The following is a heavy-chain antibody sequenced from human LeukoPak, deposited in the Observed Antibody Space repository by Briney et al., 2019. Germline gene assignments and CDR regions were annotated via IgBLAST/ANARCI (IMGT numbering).Heavy chain of an antibody. Sequence: SETLSLTCTVSGGSISSGGYYWSWIRQPPGKGLEWIGYIYHSGSTYYNPSLKSRVTISVDRSKNQFSLKVNSLTAADTAVYYCARRPRNSGNYDGPSGLDYWGQGNLVTVSS. J-gene: IGHJ4*02. CDR3: ARRPRNSGNYDGPSGLDY. CDR2: IYHSGST. V-gene: IGHV4-30-2*01. CDR1: GGSISSGGYY. D-gene: IGHD1-26*01.